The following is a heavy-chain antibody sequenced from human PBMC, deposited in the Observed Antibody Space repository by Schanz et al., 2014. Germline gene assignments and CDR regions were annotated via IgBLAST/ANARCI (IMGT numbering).Heavy chain of an antibody. D-gene: IGHD2-15*01. J-gene: IGHJ6*02. Sequence: QVQLVESGGGLVKPGGSLRLSCAASGFTFRDYYMSWIRQAPGKGLEWVSDISSGSSYANYADSVKGRFTISRDNAKTSLYMQMNSLRAEDTAVYYCAKARRKSNCSGGRCFHYSYYGMDVWGQGTSVTVSS. CDR3: AKARRKSNCSGGRCFHYSYYGMDV. CDR2: ISSGSSYA. V-gene: IGHV3-11*05. CDR1: GFTFRDYY.